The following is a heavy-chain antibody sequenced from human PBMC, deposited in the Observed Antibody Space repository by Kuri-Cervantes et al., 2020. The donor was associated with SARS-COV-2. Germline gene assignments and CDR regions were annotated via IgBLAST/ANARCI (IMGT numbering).Heavy chain of an antibody. V-gene: IGHV3-11*04. CDR2: ISSSGTTI. D-gene: IGHD3-3*01. CDR3: AREVGSYYDFWSGYYQYYYYYMDV. J-gene: IGHJ6*03. CDR1: GFNFSDYY. Sequence: GESLKISCAASGFNFSDYYITWIRQAPGKGLEWVSYISSSGTTIHYADSMKGRFTISRDNAKNSLYLQMNSLRAEDTAVYYCAREVGSYYDFWSGYYQYYYYYMDVWGKGTTVTVSS.